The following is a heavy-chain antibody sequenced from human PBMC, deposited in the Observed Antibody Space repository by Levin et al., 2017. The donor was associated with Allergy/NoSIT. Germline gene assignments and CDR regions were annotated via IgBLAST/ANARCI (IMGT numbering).Heavy chain of an antibody. V-gene: IGHV3-11*01. CDR2: ISSSGSTI. J-gene: IGHJ4*02. Sequence: GGSLRLSCAASGFTFSDYYMSWIRQAPGKGLEWVSYISSSGSTIYNADSVKGRFTISRANAKTSLYLQMNSLRAEDTAVYYCARWGGSKYDFWSGYSYFDYWGQGTLVTVSS. CDR3: ARWGGSKYDFWSGYSYFDY. CDR1: GFTFSDYY. D-gene: IGHD3-3*01.